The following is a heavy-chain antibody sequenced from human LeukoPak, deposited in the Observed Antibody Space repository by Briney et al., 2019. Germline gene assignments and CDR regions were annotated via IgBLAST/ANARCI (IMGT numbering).Heavy chain of an antibody. CDR2: IRYDGSNK. Sequence: GGSLRLSCAASGFSFSSYGMDWVRQAPGKGLEWVAFIRYDGSNKYYADSVKGRFTISRDDSKNTLYLQMNSLRAEDTAVYYCARDQNTMVRGGSDYWGQGTLVTVSS. CDR3: ARDQNTMVRGGSDY. D-gene: IGHD3-10*01. V-gene: IGHV3-30*02. CDR1: GFSFSSYG. J-gene: IGHJ4*02.